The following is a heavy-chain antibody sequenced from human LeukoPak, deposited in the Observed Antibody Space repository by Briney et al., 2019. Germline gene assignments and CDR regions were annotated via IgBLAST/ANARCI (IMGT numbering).Heavy chain of an antibody. V-gene: IGHV4-39*07. D-gene: IGHD4-17*01. CDR1: GGSISSSSYY. CDR3: ARDLVVDYGDYMEDY. J-gene: IGHJ4*02. Sequence: PSETLSLTCTVSGGSISSSSYYWGWIRQPPGKGLEWIGSIYYSGSTYYNPSLKSRVTISVDTSKNQFSLKLSSVTAADTAVYYCARDLVVDYGDYMEDYWGQGTLVTVSS. CDR2: IYYSGST.